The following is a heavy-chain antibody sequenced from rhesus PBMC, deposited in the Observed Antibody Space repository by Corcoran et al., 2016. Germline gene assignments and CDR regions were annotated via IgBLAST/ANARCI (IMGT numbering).Heavy chain of an antibody. CDR1: GFTFGSYY. CDR3: ARDRYSSGWSYFDY. V-gene: IGHV3-8*01. Sequence: EVQLVESGGGLVQPGGSLRLSCTGSGFTFGSYYMYWVRQAPGKGLEWVSAINPCGGSPWYTDSVKGRFTISKENAKNTLYLQMDSLRAEDTAVYYCARDRYSSGWSYFDYWGQGVLVTVSS. J-gene: IGHJ4*01. CDR2: INPCGGSP. D-gene: IGHD6S26*01.